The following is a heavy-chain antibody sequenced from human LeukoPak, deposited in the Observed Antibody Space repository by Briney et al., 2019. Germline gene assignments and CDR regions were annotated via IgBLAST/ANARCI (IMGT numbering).Heavy chain of an antibody. Sequence: SETLSLTCTVSGGSISSYYWSWIRQPPGKGLEWIGYLYYSGSPNYNPSLKSRVTISVDTSKNQFSLKLSSVTAADTAVYYCARDSTIPYSSGWYGFEYYYYGMDVWGQGTTVTVSS. CDR1: GGSISSYY. J-gene: IGHJ6*02. D-gene: IGHD6-19*01. CDR2: LYYSGSP. CDR3: ARDSTIPYSSGWYGFEYYYYGMDV. V-gene: IGHV4-59*01.